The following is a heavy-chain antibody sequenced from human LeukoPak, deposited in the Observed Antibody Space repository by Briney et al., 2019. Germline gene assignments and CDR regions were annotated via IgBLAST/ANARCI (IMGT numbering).Heavy chain of an antibody. J-gene: IGHJ3*02. CDR2: VSDDGRT. CDR1: GGSISSHY. CDR3: AREGPYDFWFTFNI. V-gene: IGHV4-59*11. Sequence: SGTLSLTCTVSGGSISSHYWNWIRQPPGKRLEWIGYVSDDGRTHFTPSLESRATISVDTSKNQFSLKLTSVTAADTALYYCAREGPYDFWFTFNIWGQGTMVTVSS. D-gene: IGHD3-3*01.